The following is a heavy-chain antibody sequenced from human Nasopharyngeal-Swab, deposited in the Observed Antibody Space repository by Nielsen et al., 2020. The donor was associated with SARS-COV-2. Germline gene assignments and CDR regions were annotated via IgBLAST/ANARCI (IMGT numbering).Heavy chain of an antibody. J-gene: IGHJ4*02. CDR2: FNPNSGDT. D-gene: IGHD6-13*01. CDR1: GYTFSDYY. Sequence: ASVKVSCKASGYTFSDYYMHWVRQAPGQGLEWMGRFNPNSGDTIYAQEFQGRVTMTGDPSIGTAYMELRRLISDDTAVYYCVRDVGGVPGIPETGPPGAFWGQGTLVTVSS. V-gene: IGHV1-2*06. CDR3: VRDVGGVPGIPETGPPGAF.